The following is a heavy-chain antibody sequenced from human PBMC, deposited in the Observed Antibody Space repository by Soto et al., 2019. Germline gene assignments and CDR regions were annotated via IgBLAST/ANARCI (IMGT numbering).Heavy chain of an antibody. Sequence: QVQLVQSGSEVKMPGSPGRASCKPPGGPFSRPATNWGRKAPEQGLKGMGGIIPLFGTTNYPQKFKGRVTISADESTSTAYMELSSLTSEDAAVYYCARAAIHGSSWYFWFDPWGQGTLVTVSS. CDR3: ARAAIHGSSWYFWFDP. J-gene: IGHJ5*02. CDR1: GGPFSRPA. V-gene: IGHV1-69*01. CDR2: IIPLFGTT. D-gene: IGHD6-13*01.